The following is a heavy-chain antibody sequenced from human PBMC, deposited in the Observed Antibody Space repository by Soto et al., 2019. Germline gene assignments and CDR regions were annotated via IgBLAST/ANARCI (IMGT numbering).Heavy chain of an antibody. V-gene: IGHV3-64D*06. D-gene: IGHD6-6*01. CDR1: VFTCSSYA. Sequence: GSLRLSCSASVFTCSSYAMHWVRQAPGKGLEYVSAISSNGGSTYYADSVKGRFTISRDNSKNTLYLQMSSLRAEDTAVYYCVKGESPQLGNHNWFDPWGQGTLVTVSS. CDR3: VKGESPQLGNHNWFDP. CDR2: ISSNGGST. J-gene: IGHJ5*02.